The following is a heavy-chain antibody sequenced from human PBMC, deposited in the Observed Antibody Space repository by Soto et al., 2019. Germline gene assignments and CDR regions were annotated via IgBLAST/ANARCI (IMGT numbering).Heavy chain of an antibody. CDR2: IDPSDSYT. CDR1: GYSFTSYW. CDR3: ARQLHHGYSSSYYVMDV. J-gene: IGHJ6*02. Sequence: GESLKISCKGSGYSFTSYWISWVRQMPGKGLEWMGRIDPSDSYTNYSPSFQGHVTISADKSISTAYLQWSSQKASDTAMYYCARQLHHGYSSSYYVMDVWGQGTTVTVSS. V-gene: IGHV5-10-1*01. D-gene: IGHD6-19*01.